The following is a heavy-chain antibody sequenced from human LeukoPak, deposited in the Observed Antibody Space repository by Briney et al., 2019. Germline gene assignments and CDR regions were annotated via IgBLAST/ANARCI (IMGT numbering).Heavy chain of an antibody. V-gene: IGHV3-33*01. Sequence: GGSLRLSCAASGFTFSSYGMHWVRQAPGKGLEWVAVIWYDGSNKYYADSVKGRFTISRDNSKNTLYLQMNSLRAEDTAVYYCARDGYSSRTPSYYYGMDVWGQGTTVTVSS. CDR2: IWYDGSNK. CDR3: ARDGYSSRTPSYYYGMDV. J-gene: IGHJ6*02. D-gene: IGHD6-13*01. CDR1: GFTFSSYG.